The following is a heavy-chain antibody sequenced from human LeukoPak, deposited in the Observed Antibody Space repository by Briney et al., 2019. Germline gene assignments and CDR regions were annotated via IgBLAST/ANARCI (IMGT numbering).Heavy chain of an antibody. CDR1: GGSISSGDYY. CDR2: IYYSGST. D-gene: IGHD3-10*01. CDR3: ARELYGSGSSQDY. Sequence: SETLSLTCTVSGGSISSGDYYWSWIRQPPGKGLEWIGYIYYSGSTYYDPSLKSRVTISVDTSKNQFSLKLSSVTAADTAVYYCARELYGSGSSQDYWGQGTLVTVSS. J-gene: IGHJ4*02. V-gene: IGHV4-30-4*01.